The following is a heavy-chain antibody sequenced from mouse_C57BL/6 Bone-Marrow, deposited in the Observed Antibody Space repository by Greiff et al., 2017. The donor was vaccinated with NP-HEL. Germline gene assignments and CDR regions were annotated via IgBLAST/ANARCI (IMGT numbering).Heavy chain of an antibody. Sequence: EVQLQQSGPELVKPGASVKISCKASGYTFTDYYMNWVKQSHGKSLEWIGDINPNNGGTSYNQQFKGKATLTVDKSSSTAYMELRSLTSEDSAVYYCARGELRLPAWFAYWGQGTLVTVSA. J-gene: IGHJ3*01. CDR3: ARGELRLPAWFAY. D-gene: IGHD3-2*02. CDR1: GYTFTDYY. CDR2: INPNNGGT. V-gene: IGHV1-26*01.